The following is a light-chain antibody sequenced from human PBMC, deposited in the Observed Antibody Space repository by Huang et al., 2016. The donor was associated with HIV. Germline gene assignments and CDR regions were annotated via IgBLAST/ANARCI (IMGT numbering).Light chain of an antibody. CDR3: QSYHSAPRT. CDR1: QGISNF. Sequence: DIQMTQSPSSLSASVGDRVTITCRASQGISNFLAWYQQEPGQVPKVLIYGASTLQSGVPSRFSGSGSGTDFSLTISSLQPEDVATYYCQSYHSAPRTFGQGTKVEIK. V-gene: IGKV1-27*01. CDR2: GAS. J-gene: IGKJ1*01.